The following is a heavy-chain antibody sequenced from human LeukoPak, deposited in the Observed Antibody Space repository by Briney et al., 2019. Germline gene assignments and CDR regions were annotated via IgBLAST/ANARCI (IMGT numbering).Heavy chain of an antibody. CDR3: ARDSLHCNGGRCFHMRVFDY. CDR2: IYTSGST. Sequence: KSSETLSLTCTVSGGSISTYYWSWIRQPAGKGLEWIGRIYTSGSTNYNPSLKSRVTMSVDTSKNQFSLKLNSVTAADTAVYYCARDSLHCNGGRCFHMRVFDYWGQGALVTVSS. D-gene: IGHD2-15*01. CDR1: GGSISTYY. V-gene: IGHV4-4*07. J-gene: IGHJ4*02.